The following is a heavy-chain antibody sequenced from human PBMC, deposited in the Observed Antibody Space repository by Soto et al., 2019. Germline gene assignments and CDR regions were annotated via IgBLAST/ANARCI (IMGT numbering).Heavy chain of an antibody. CDR1: GYSFTSYW. CDR2: IYPGDSDT. J-gene: IGHJ6*03. Sequence: GESLKISCKGSGYSFTSYWIGWVRQMPGKGLEWMGIIYPGDSDTRYSPSFQGQVTISADKSISTAYLQWSSLKASDTAMYYCARHGRYFDWSTYYYYYMDVWGKGTTVTVSS. V-gene: IGHV5-51*01. CDR3: ARHGRYFDWSTYYYYYMDV. D-gene: IGHD3-9*01.